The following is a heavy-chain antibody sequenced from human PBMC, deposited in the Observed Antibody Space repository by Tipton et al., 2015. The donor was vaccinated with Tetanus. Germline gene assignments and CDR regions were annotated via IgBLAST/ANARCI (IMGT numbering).Heavy chain of an antibody. Sequence: TLSLTCTVSGGSISTYYWSWIRQPPGKGLEWIGYIYYRGSTNYYPSLKSRVTMSVDTSKNQFPLNLSSVTAADTAVYYCAGGDGSTLHYWGQGTLVTVSS. V-gene: IGHV4-59*01. CDR1: GGSISTYY. J-gene: IGHJ4*02. CDR2: IYYRGST. CDR3: AGGDGSTLHY. D-gene: IGHD5-24*01.